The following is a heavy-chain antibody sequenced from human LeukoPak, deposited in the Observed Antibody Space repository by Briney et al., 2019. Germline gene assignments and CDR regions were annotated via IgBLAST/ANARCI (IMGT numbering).Heavy chain of an antibody. D-gene: IGHD3-3*01. Sequence: GGSLRLSCAASGFTFSSYWMSWVRQAPGKGPEWVANIKQDGSEKYYVDSVKGRFTISRDNAKNSLYLQMNSLRAEDTAVYYCARGGAYYDFWSGYYTGLYRDAFDIWGQGTMVTVSS. J-gene: IGHJ3*02. V-gene: IGHV3-7*03. CDR3: ARGGAYYDFWSGYYTGLYRDAFDI. CDR1: GFTFSSYW. CDR2: IKQDGSEK.